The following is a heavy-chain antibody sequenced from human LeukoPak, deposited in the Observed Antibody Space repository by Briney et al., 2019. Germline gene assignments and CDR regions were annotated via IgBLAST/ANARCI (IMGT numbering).Heavy chain of an antibody. D-gene: IGHD3-22*01. J-gene: IGHJ4*02. CDR3: TTDGDTYYYDSSGYYWFDY. CDR1: GFTFSSYW. V-gene: IGHV3-15*01. Sequence: GGSLRLSCAASGFTFSSYWMSWVRQAPGKGLEWVGRIKSKTDGGTTDYAAPVKGRFTISRDDSKNTLYLQMNSLKTEDTAVYYCTTDGDTYYYDSSGYYWFDYWGQGTLVTVSS. CDR2: IKSKTDGGTT.